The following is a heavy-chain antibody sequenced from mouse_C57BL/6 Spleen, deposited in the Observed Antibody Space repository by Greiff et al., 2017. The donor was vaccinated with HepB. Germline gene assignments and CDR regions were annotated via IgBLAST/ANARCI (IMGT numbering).Heavy chain of an antibody. D-gene: IGHD6-1*01. CDR2: ILPGSGTT. CDR1: GYTFTGYW. CDR3: ARSNRNWYFDV. V-gene: IGHV1-9*01. Sequence: QVQLQQSGAELMKPGASVKLSCKATGYTFTGYWIEWVKQRPGHGLEWIGEILPGSGTTNYNEKFKGKATFTADTSSTTAYMQLSSLTAEDSAIYYWARSNRNWYFDVWGTGTTVTVSS. J-gene: IGHJ1*03.